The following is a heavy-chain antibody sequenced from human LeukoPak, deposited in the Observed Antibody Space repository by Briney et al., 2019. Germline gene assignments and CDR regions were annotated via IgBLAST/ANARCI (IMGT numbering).Heavy chain of an antibody. CDR3: ARGPYYDTLTGYQDYYYYYGMDV. CDR2: ISPTSGGT. CDR1: GYTFTGYY. V-gene: IGHV1-2*02. Sequence: ASVKVSCKASGYTFTGYYMHWVRQAPGQGLEWMGWISPTSGGTNYAQKFQGRVTMTRDTSISTAYMELSRLRSDDTAVYYCARGPYYDTLTGYQDYYYYYGMDVWGQGTTVTVSS. J-gene: IGHJ6*02. D-gene: IGHD3-9*01.